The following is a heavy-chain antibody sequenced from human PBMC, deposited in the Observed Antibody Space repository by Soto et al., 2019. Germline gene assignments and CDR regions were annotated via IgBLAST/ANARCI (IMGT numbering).Heavy chain of an antibody. V-gene: IGHV3-23*01. CDR1: GFTFSSYA. D-gene: IGHD3-10*01. J-gene: IGHJ4*02. Sequence: GGSLRLCCAACGFTFSSYAMSWVRQAPGAGLEWVSAISGSGGTTYDTDSVRGRFTISRDNSKNTLYLQMNSLRAEDTALYYCAKDQAIRKGTTWARFDSWGLGTLVTVSS. CDR2: ISGSGGTT. CDR3: AKDQAIRKGTTWARFDS.